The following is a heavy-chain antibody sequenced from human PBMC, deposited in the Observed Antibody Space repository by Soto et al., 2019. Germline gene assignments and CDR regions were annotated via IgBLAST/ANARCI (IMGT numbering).Heavy chain of an antibody. D-gene: IGHD6-6*01. Sequence: SVKVSCKASGGTFSSYAISWVRQAPGQGLEWMGGIIPIFGTANYAQKFQGRVTITADESTSTAYMELSSLRSEDTAVYYCARARVNSRRSSKNWFDPWGQGTLVTVSS. V-gene: IGHV1-69*13. J-gene: IGHJ5*02. CDR1: GGTFSSYA. CDR2: IIPIFGTA. CDR3: ARARVNSRRSSKNWFDP.